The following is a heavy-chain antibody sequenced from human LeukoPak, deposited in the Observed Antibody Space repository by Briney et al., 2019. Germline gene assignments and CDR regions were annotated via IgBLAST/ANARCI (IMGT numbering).Heavy chain of an antibody. D-gene: IGHD6-19*01. CDR2: ISSSSSYI. Sequence: GGSLRLSCAASGFTFSSYSMNWVRQAPGKGLEWVSSISSSSSYIYYADSVKGRFTISRDNAKNSLYLQMNSLRAEDTAVYYCARDLGSGWTPIDYWGQGTLVTVSS. J-gene: IGHJ4*02. CDR3: ARDLGSGWTPIDY. V-gene: IGHV3-21*04. CDR1: GFTFSSYS.